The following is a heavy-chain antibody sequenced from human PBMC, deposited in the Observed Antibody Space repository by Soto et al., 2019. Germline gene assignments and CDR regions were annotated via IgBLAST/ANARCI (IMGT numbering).Heavy chain of an antibody. CDR1: GYSFTGNS. Sequence: QVHLVQSGAEVKKPGASVKVSCKASGYSFTGNSMHWVRQAPGQGLEWMGWINPNNGGTNYAQKFQGGDTMTRDTSISTAYMDLSRLRSDSTAVYYCAMQRGGVVYWGQGTLVTVSS. V-gene: IGHV1-2*02. D-gene: IGHD6-25*01. CDR3: AMQRGGVVY. J-gene: IGHJ4*02. CDR2: INPNNGGT.